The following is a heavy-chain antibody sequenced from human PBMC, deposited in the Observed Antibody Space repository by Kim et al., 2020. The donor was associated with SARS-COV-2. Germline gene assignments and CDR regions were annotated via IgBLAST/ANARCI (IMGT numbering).Heavy chain of an antibody. J-gene: IGHJ4*02. CDR3: ANTVDTAMGYFDY. D-gene: IGHD5-18*01. Sequence: YADSVKGRFTISRDNSKNTLYLQMNSLRAEDTAVYYCANTVDTAMGYFDYWGQGTLVTVSS. V-gene: IGHV3-30*02.